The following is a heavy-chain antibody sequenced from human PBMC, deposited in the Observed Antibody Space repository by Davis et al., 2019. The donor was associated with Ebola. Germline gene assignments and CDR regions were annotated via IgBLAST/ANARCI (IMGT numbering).Heavy chain of an antibody. CDR2: IKEDGSEK. V-gene: IGHV3-7*01. J-gene: IGHJ1*01. CDR1: GFTLSSYW. Sequence: GGSLRLSCAASGFTLSSYWMSWVRQAPGKGLEWVGNIKEDGSEKYYVDSVKGRFTISRDISKNTLYLQMNSLRAEDTAVYFCAKPLYSNYEGIYDWGQGTLVTVSS. D-gene: IGHD4-11*01. CDR3: AKPLYSNYEGIYD.